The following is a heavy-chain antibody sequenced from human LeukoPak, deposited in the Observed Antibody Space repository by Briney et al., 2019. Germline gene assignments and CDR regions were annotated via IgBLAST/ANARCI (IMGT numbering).Heavy chain of an antibody. J-gene: IGHJ2*01. CDR1: GGSISSSNW. CDR2: IYHSGST. V-gene: IGHV4-4*02. D-gene: IGHD3-9*01. Sequence: MASETLSLTCAVSGGSISSSNWWSWVRQPPGKGLEWIGEIYHSGSTNYNPPLKSRVTISVDKSKNQFSLKLSSVTAADTAVYYCARDKPLPYFDWLVLDWYFDLWGRGTLVTVSS. CDR3: ARDKPLPYFDWLVLDWYFDL.